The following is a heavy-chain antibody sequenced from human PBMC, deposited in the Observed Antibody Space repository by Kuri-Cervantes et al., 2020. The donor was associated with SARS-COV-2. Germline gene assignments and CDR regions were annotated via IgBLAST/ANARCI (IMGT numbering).Heavy chain of an antibody. CDR2: ISYDGSNK. D-gene: IGHD2-2*01. CDR3: TTDFVVVPAAFFDY. CDR1: GFTFSSYA. J-gene: IGHJ4*02. Sequence: GGSLRLPCAASGFTFSSYAMHWVRQAPGKGLEWVAVISYDGSNKYYADSVKGRFTISRDDSKNTLYLQMNSLKTEDTAVYYCTTDFVVVPAAFFDYWGQGTLVTVSS. V-gene: IGHV3-30-3*01.